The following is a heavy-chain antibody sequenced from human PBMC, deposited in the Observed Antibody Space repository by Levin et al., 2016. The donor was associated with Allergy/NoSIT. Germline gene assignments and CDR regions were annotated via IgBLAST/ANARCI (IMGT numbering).Heavy chain of an antibody. V-gene: IGHV3-48*01. J-gene: IGHJ4*02. D-gene: IGHD6-19*01. CDR3: ARGHSSGWYYFDY. Sequence: VRQAPGKGLEWVSYISSSSSAIYYADSVKGRFTISRDNAKNSLYLRMNSLRAEDTAVYFCARGHSSGWYYFDYWGQGTLVTVSS. CDR2: ISSSSSAI.